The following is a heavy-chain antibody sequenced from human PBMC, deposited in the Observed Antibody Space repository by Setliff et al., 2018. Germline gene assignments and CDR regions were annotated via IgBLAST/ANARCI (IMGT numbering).Heavy chain of an antibody. D-gene: IGHD3-10*01. CDR3: ARRPPNGFGEFGNAFDI. J-gene: IGHJ3*02. CDR2: ISTSSTYI. CDR1: GFTFSSYS. Sequence: GGSLRLSCAASGFTFSSYSMDWVRQAPGKGLEWVSSISTSSTYIYYADSVKGRFTISRDNAKNSLYLQMNSLRAEDTAVYYCARRPPNGFGEFGNAFDIWGQGTMVTVSS. V-gene: IGHV3-21*01.